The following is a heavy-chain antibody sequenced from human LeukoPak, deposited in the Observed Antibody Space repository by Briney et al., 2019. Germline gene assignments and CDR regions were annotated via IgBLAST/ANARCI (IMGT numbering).Heavy chain of an antibody. CDR1: GFTFSSYA. CDR2: ISGSGGST. Sequence: GGSLRLSCAASGFTFSSYAMSWVRQAPGKGLEWVSAISGSGGSTYYADSVKGRFTISRDNSKNTLYLQMNSLRAEDTAVYYCAKGSPSAVAGPLPYYFDYWGQGTLVTVSS. D-gene: IGHD6-19*01. J-gene: IGHJ4*02. CDR3: AKGSPSAVAGPLPYYFDY. V-gene: IGHV3-23*01.